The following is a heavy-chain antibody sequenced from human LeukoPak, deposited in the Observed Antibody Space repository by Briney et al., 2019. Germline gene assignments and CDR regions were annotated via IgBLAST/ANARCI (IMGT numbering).Heavy chain of an antibody. D-gene: IGHD2-2*01. CDR2: INHSGST. CDR1: GGSFSGYY. V-gene: IGHV4-34*01. Sequence: SETLSLTCAVYGGSFSGYYWNWIRQPPGKGLEWIGEINHSGSTNYNPSLKSRVTISIDTSKNQFSLKLNSVTAADTAVYYCARWGGYCSSTSCYRFDYWGQGTLVTVSS. CDR3: ARWGGYCSSTSCYRFDY. J-gene: IGHJ4*02.